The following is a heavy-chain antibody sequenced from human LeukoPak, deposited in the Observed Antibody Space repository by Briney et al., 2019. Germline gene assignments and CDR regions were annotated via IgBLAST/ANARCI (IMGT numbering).Heavy chain of an antibody. J-gene: IGHJ3*02. V-gene: IGHV4-61*02. CDR2: IYTSGST. CDR1: GGSISSGSYY. CDR3: AREGASWQGDLDI. Sequence: NPSETLSLTCTVSGGSISSGSYYWSWIRQPAGKGLEWIGRIYTSGSTNYNPSLKSRVTISVDTSKNQFSLKLSSVTAADTAVYYCAREGASWQGDLDIWGQGTMVTVSS. D-gene: IGHD2-21*02.